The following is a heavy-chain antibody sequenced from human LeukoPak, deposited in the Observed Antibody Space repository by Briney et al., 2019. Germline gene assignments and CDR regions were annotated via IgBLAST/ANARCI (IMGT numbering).Heavy chain of an antibody. CDR1: GFTFSSYS. V-gene: IGHV3-48*01. D-gene: IGHD2-2*01. CDR3: ARDHPDGGPAATDY. CDR2: ISSSSSTI. J-gene: IGHJ4*02. Sequence: TGGSLRPSCAASGFTFSSYSMNWVRQAPGKGLEWVSYISSSSSTIYYADSVKGRFTISRGNAKNSLYLQMNSLRAEDTAVYYCARDHPDGGPAATDYWGQGTLVTVSS.